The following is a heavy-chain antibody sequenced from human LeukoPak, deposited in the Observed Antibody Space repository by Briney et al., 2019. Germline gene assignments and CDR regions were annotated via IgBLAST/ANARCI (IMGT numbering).Heavy chain of an antibody. CDR1: GGSFSGYY. Sequence: SGTLSLTCAVYGGSFSGYYWSWIRQPPGKGLEWIGDINHSGSTNYNPSLKSRVTISVDTSKNQFSLKLRSVTAADTAVYYCARAGTIAAAGRRTRPPPLLVFSDIWGQGTMVTVSS. CDR3: ARAGTIAAAGRRTRPPPLLVFSDI. V-gene: IGHV4-34*01. J-gene: IGHJ3*02. D-gene: IGHD6-13*01. CDR2: INHSGST.